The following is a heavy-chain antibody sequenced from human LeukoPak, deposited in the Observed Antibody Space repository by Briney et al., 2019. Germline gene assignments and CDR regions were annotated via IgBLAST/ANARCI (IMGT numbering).Heavy chain of an antibody. CDR1: GFTFDDYD. J-gene: IGHJ4*02. CDR3: ARVSDISVAAYFDS. Sequence: PGGSLRLSCAASGFTFDDYDMSWVRHAPGKGLEWVSGINWNGGRIGYADSLKGRFTISRDNAKNSLYLQMNSLRAEDTAFYYCARVSDISVAAYFDSWGQGTLVTVSS. CDR2: INWNGGRI. D-gene: IGHD6-19*01. V-gene: IGHV3-20*04.